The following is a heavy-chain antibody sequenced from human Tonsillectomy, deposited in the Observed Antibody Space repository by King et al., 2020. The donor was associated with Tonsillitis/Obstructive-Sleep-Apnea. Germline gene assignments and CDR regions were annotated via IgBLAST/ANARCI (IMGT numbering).Heavy chain of an antibody. D-gene: IGHD2-2*02. CDR2: ISYDGSNK. CDR3: ARPDCSSTSCYTRGTGFDY. V-gene: IGHV3-30*04. Sequence: HGQLVQSGGGVVQPGRSLRLSCAASGFTFSSYAMHWVRQAPGKGLEWVAVISYDGSNKYYADSVKGRFTISRDNSKNTLYLQMNSLRAEDTAVYYCARPDCSSTSCYTRGTGFDYWGQGTLVTVSS. CDR1: GFTFSSYA. J-gene: IGHJ4*02.